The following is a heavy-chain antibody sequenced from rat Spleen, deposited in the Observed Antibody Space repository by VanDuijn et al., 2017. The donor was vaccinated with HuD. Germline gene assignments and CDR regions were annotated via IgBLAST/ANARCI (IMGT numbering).Heavy chain of an antibody. CDR1: GFTFSDYY. CDR3: AVSGYGY. J-gene: IGHJ2*01. Sequence: EVQLVESGGGLVQPGRSMKLSCAASGFTFSDYYMAWVRQAPKKGLEWVATISYDGSSTYYRDSVKGRYTISRDNAENTVYLQMNSLRSEETATYYCAVSGYGYWGQGVMVTVSS. V-gene: IGHV5-22*01. CDR2: ISYDGSST. D-gene: IGHD4-3*01.